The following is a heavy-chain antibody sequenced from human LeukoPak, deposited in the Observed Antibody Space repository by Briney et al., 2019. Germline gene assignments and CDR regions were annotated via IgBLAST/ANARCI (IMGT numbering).Heavy chain of an antibody. V-gene: IGHV4-4*07. Sequence: PSETLSLTCTVSGGSISYYYWSWIRQSPGKGLEWIGCIYTSGSTNYNPSLKSRVTMSVDTSKNQFSLKLSSVTAADTAVYYCARDGGRFGELSNYYYYYMDVWGKGTTVTVSS. CDR1: GGSISYYY. CDR2: IYTSGST. CDR3: ARDGGRFGELSNYYYYYMDV. J-gene: IGHJ6*03. D-gene: IGHD3-10*01.